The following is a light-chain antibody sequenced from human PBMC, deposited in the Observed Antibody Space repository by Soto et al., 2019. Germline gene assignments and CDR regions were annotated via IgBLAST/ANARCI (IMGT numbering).Light chain of an antibody. CDR1: QSVSSSY. J-gene: IGKJ1*01. V-gene: IGKV3-20*01. Sequence: ESVVPDCRGNLSMREGERDTLACRASQSVSSSYLAWYQQKPGQAPRLLIYDASTRATGVPARFSGSGSGTDFTLTISSLQSEDFAVYYCQQYGSSPRTFGQGTKVDI. CDR3: QQYGSSPRT. CDR2: DAS.